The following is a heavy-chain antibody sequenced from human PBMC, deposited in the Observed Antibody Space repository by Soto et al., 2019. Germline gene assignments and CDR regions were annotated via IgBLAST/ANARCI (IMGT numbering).Heavy chain of an antibody. J-gene: IGHJ4*02. CDR1: GDSVSSNSAA. V-gene: IGHV6-1*01. D-gene: IGHD1-7*01. CDR3: ARSRTGTHSDY. Sequence: SQTLSLTCPIAGDSVSSNSAALHWIRQSPSRGLQLLGRTYYRSKCYNDYAVSVKSRITINPDTSKNQFSLQLNSVTPEDTAVYYCARSRTGTHSDYWGQGTLVTVAS. CDR2: TYYRSKCYN.